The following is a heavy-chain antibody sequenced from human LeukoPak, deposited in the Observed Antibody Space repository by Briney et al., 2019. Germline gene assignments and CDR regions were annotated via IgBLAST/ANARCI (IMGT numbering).Heavy chain of an antibody. V-gene: IGHV6-1*01. CDR2: TYYRSRWLN. CDR1: GDSDSGSSSA. D-gene: IGHD2-8*01. CDR3: ARDSGCFDY. Sequence: SQTLSLTCAISGDSDSGSSSAWNWIRQSPSRGLEWLGRTYYRSRWLNGYAVSLRGRISISPDTSKNQFSLQLTSMTPEDTAVYYCARDSGCFDYWGQGTLVTVSS. J-gene: IGHJ4*02.